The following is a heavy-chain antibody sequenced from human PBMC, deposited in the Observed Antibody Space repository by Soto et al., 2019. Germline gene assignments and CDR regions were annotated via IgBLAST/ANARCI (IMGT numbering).Heavy chain of an antibody. Sequence: SVKVSCKASGGTFSTSTFTWVRQAPGQGLEWMGRTIPILDVADYAQDFQGRVTITADKSTSTAYMELTSLTSKDTAVYYCARDSPIGSTYSGYDAIDSWGQGTLVTVS. CDR1: GGTFSTST. CDR2: TIPILDVA. CDR3: ARDSPIGSTYSGYDAIDS. J-gene: IGHJ4*02. D-gene: IGHD5-12*01. V-gene: IGHV1-69*04.